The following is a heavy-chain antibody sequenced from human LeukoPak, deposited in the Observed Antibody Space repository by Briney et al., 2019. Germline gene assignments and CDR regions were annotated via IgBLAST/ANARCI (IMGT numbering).Heavy chain of an antibody. J-gene: IGHJ3*02. Sequence: SETLSLTCAVYGGSFSGYDWSWIRLPPGKGPEWIGEINHSGSTNYNPSLKSRVTISVDTSKKQFSLKLSSVTAADTAVYYCARGGRQQLVRTHDGFDIWGQGTMVTVSS. CDR2: INHSGST. CDR1: GGSFSGYD. CDR3: ARGGRQQLVRTHDGFDI. V-gene: IGHV4-34*01. D-gene: IGHD6-13*01.